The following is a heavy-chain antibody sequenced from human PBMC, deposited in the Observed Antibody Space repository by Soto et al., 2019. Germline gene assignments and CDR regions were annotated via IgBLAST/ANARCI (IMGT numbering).Heavy chain of an antibody. CDR1: GFTFSNYG. Sequence: QVQLVESGGGVVQPGRSLKLSCAASGFTFSNYGMDWVRQAPGKGLEWVAAISYDGSKKDYADSVKGRFTISRDNSDNSLSLQMNSLRPDDTAVYYCAKAGDPGNMITFEGVEIPNIDHWGQGTLLTVS. CDR3: AKAGDPGNMITFEGVEIPNIDH. J-gene: IGHJ4*02. CDR2: ISYDGSKK. V-gene: IGHV3-30*18. D-gene: IGHD3-16*01.